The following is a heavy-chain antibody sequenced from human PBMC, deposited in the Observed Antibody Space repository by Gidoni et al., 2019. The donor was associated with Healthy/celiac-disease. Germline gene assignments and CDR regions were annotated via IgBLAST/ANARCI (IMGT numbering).Heavy chain of an antibody. CDR2: IYPGDSDT. D-gene: IGHD3-3*01. V-gene: IGHV5-51*01. CDR3: ARSANHYDFWSGYRDYYYYYGMDV. CDR1: GYSFTSYW. Sequence: EVQLVQSGAEVKKPGESLKISCKGSGYSFTSYWIGWVPQMPGKGLEWMGIIYPGDSDTRYSPAFQGQVTISADKSISTAYLQWSSLKASDTAMYYCARSANHYDFWSGYRDYYYYYGMDVWGQGTTVTVSS. J-gene: IGHJ6*02.